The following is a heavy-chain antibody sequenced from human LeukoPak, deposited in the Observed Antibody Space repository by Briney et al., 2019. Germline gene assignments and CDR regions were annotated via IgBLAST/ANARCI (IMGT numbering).Heavy chain of an antibody. CDR3: AKDVRYCSSTSCYSPHYYYYYMDV. CDR1: GFTFSSYG. D-gene: IGHD2-2*01. J-gene: IGHJ6*03. Sequence: PGGSLRLSCAASGFTFSSYGMHWVRQAPGKGLEWVAFIRYDGSNKHYADSVKGRFTISRDNSKNTLYLQMNSLRAEDTAVYYCAKDVRYCSSTSCYSPHYYYYYMDVWGKGTTVTISS. V-gene: IGHV3-30*02. CDR2: IRYDGSNK.